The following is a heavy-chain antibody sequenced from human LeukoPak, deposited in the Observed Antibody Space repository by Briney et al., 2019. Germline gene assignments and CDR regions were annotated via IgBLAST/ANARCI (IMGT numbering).Heavy chain of an antibody. Sequence: GGSLRLSCAASGFTFDDYAMHWVRQAPGKGLEWVSGISWNSGSIGYADSVKGRFTISRDNAKNSLYLQMNSLRAEDTALYYCAKDRYYDSSGYLIDYWGQGTLVTVSS. CDR3: AKDRYYDSSGYLIDY. D-gene: IGHD3-22*01. V-gene: IGHV3-9*01. CDR2: ISWNSGSI. CDR1: GFTFDDYA. J-gene: IGHJ4*02.